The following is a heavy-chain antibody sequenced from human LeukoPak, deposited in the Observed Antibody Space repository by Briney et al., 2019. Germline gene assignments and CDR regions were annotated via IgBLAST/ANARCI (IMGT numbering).Heavy chain of an antibody. J-gene: IGHJ4*02. V-gene: IGHV3-30-3*01. CDR3: ARDLLKRNYCGGDCYSLGY. Sequence: GRSLRLSCAASGFTFSSYATHWVRQAPGKGLEWVAVISYDGSNKYYADSVKGRFTISRDNSKNTLYLQMNSLRAEDTAVYYCARDLLKRNYCGGDCYSLGYWGQGTLVTVSS. CDR1: GFTFSSYA. CDR2: ISYDGSNK. D-gene: IGHD2-21*02.